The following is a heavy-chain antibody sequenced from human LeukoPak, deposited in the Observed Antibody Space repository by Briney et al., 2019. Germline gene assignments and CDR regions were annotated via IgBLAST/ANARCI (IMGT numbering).Heavy chain of an antibody. J-gene: IGHJ6*03. CDR2: INHSGST. D-gene: IGHD3-3*01. Sequence: PSETLSLTCAVSGGSFIGYYWSWVRQPPGKGLEWIGEINHSGSTNYNPSLKSRVTISVDTSKDQFSLKLSSVTAADTAVYYCARGDYDFWSCPMTHIYYYYMDVWGKGTTVTVSS. CDR3: ARGDYDFWSCPMTHIYYYYMDV. CDR1: GGSFIGYY. V-gene: IGHV4-34*01.